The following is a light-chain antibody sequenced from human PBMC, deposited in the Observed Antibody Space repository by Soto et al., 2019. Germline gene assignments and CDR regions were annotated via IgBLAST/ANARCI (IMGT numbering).Light chain of an antibody. CDR1: QGIGTY. CDR3: QQSYDTPRT. V-gene: IGKV1-39*01. CDR2: AAY. Sequence: DIQMTQSPSSLSASVGDRVTITCRASQGIGTYLNWYQQRPGKAPKLLIYAAYNLQSGVPSRFSGSGSGTDFTLTINGLQDEAFATYSCQQSYDTPRTFGPGTKVEVK. J-gene: IGKJ1*01.